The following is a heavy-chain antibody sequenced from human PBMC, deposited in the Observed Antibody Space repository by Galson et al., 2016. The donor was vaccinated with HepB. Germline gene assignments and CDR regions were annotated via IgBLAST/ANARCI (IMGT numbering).Heavy chain of an antibody. J-gene: IGHJ6*02. V-gene: IGHV3-33*01. Sequence: SLRLSCAASGFTFSHYGMHWVRQAPCKGLEWVAVIWYDRGKEYYTESVKGRFTISRDNSKNTLYLEMNTLRVEDTAVYFCARGSSSRSIYYYYYYTMDVWGQGTTVTVSS. D-gene: IGHD6-6*01. CDR2: IWYDRGKE. CDR1: GFTFSHYG. CDR3: ARGSSSRSIYYYYYYTMDV.